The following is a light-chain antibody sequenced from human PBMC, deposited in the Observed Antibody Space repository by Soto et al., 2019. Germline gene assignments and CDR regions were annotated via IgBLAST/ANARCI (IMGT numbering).Light chain of an antibody. V-gene: IGKV4-1*01. CDR3: QQYYSTPYT. CDR1: QSVFYSSNNKNY. J-gene: IGKJ2*01. Sequence: DIVMTQSPDSLAVSPGERATINCESSQSVFYSSNNKNYLAWYQQKPGQPPMLLIYWASTRDSGVPDRFSGSGSGTDFTLTISSLQAEDVAVYYCQQYYSTPYTFGQGTKLEIK. CDR2: WAS.